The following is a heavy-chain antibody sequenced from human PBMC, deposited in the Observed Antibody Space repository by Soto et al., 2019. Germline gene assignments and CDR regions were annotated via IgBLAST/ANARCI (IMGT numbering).Heavy chain of an antibody. CDR2: ISWNSGSI. CDR3: AKDRSGVAGPFDY. J-gene: IGHJ4*02. CDR1: GFTFDDYA. Sequence: SLRLSCAASGFTFDDYAMHWVRQAPGKGLEWVSGISWNSGSIGYADSVKGRFTISRDNAKNSLYLQMNSLRAEDTALYYCAKDRSGVAGPFDYWGQGTLVTVSS. V-gene: IGHV3-9*01. D-gene: IGHD6-19*01.